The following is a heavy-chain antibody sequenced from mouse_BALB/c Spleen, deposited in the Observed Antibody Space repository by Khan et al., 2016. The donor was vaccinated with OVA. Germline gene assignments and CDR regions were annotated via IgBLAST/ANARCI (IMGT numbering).Heavy chain of an antibody. D-gene: IGHD1-1*01. CDR2: INTNTGES. V-gene: IGHV9-1*02. Sequence: QIQLVQSGPELKKPGETVKISCETTGYTFTNYGMNWVKQAPGKGLKWMGWINTNTGESIYADDFKGRFAFSLETSASTAFLHINNLKNEDMATYLYARGLNYYGSWFAYWGQGTLVTVSA. J-gene: IGHJ3*01. CDR1: GYTFTNYG. CDR3: ARGLNYYGSWFAY.